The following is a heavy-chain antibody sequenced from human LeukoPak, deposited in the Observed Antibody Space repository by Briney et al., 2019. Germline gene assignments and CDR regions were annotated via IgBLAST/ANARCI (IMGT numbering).Heavy chain of an antibody. CDR2: ISGSGGST. V-gene: IGHV3-23*01. Sequence: GGSLRLSCAASGFTFSSYAMTWVRQAPGKGLEWVSAISGSGGSTYYADSVKGRFTISRDNSKNTLYLQMNSLRAEDTAVYYCAKVVSGSYYIQGAFDIWGQGTMVTVSS. J-gene: IGHJ3*02. CDR3: AKVVSGSYYIQGAFDI. D-gene: IGHD3-10*01. CDR1: GFTFSSYA.